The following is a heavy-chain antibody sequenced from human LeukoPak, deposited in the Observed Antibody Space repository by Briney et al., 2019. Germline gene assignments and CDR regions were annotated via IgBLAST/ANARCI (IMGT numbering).Heavy chain of an antibody. J-gene: IGHJ4*02. D-gene: IGHD3-22*01. CDR2: IYPGDSDT. CDR1: GYSFTSYW. Sequence: GESLKISCKGSGYSFTSYWIGRVRQMPGKGLEWMGIIYPGDSDTRYSPSFQGQVTISADKSISTAYLQWSSLKASDTAMYYCARHAYTGDSSGYSYYFDYWGQGTLVTVSS. CDR3: ARHAYTGDSSGYSYYFDY. V-gene: IGHV5-51*01.